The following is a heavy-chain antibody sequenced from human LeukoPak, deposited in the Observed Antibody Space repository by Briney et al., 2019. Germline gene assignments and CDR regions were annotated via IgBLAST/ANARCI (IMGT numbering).Heavy chain of an antibody. Sequence: ASVKVSXKASGYTFTSYGISWVRQAPGQGLEWMGWISAYNGNTNYAQKLQGRVTMTTDTSTSTAYMELRSLRSDDTAVYYCARGDDYYYGSGSYYNICFDYWGQGTLVTVSS. J-gene: IGHJ4*02. V-gene: IGHV1-18*01. D-gene: IGHD3-10*01. CDR1: GYTFTSYG. CDR2: ISAYNGNT. CDR3: ARGDDYYYGSGSYYNICFDY.